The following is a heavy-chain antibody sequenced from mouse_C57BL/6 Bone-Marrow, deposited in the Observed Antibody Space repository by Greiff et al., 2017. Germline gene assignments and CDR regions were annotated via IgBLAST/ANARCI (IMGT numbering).Heavy chain of an antibody. CDR3: ARSDYGNPWYFDV. D-gene: IGHD2-1*01. J-gene: IGHJ1*03. CDR2: IDPNSGGT. CDR1: SCSSYW. Sequence: SCSSYWMHWVKQRPGRGLEWIGRIDPNSGGTKYNEKFKSKATLTVDKPSSTAYMQLSSLTSEDSAVYYCARSDYGNPWYFDVWGTGTTVTVSS. V-gene: IGHV1-72*01.